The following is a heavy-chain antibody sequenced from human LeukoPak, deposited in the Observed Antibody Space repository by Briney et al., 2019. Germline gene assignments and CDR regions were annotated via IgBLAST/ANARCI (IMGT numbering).Heavy chain of an antibody. Sequence: ASVKVSCKVSGYSLSDLSIHWVRHVPGKGLEWMGGFEPEEGEHGETIYAQKFEGRLTLTEDTATDTAYMELVSLTSADTAVYYCATDRLEIYALHIWGQGTVVTVSS. V-gene: IGHV1-24*01. D-gene: IGHD1-1*01. CDR1: GYSLSDLS. CDR3: ATDRLEIYALHI. CDR2: FEPEEGEHGET. J-gene: IGHJ3*02.